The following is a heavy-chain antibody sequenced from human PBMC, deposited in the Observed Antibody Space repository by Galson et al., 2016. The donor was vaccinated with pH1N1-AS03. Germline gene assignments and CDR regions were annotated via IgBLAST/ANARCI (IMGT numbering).Heavy chain of an antibody. CDR1: GFTFSGYW. Sequence: SLRLSCAASGFTFSGYWMSWVRQAPGKGLEWVAHIKQDGSGKYYVDSVKGRFTISRDNAKNSLYLQMNSLRAEDTAVYYCARVPYSCGMDVWGQGTTVTVSS. V-gene: IGHV3-7*01. CDR2: IKQDGSGK. J-gene: IGHJ6*02. CDR3: ARVPYSCGMDV.